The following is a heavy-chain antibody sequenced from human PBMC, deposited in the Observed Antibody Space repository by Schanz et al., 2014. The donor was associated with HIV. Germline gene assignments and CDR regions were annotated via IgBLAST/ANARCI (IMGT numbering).Heavy chain of an antibody. J-gene: IGHJ6*02. Sequence: QVQLVESGGGVVQPGRSLRLSCAASGFTFTSFGMHWVRQAPGKGLDWVAVTWYDGSNKYYADSVKGRFTISRDNSKKALYLQMDSLRSEDTALYYCAQDPLRQGYYYSAMHIWGHGTMVTVSS. D-gene: IGHD2-21*02. CDR3: AQDPLRQGYYYSAMHI. CDR2: TWYDGSNK. CDR1: GFTFTSFG. V-gene: IGHV3-33*06.